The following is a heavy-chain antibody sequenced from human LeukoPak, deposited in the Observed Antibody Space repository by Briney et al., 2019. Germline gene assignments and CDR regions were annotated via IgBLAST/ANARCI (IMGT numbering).Heavy chain of an antibody. J-gene: IGHJ4*02. CDR3: ARRGYYYDSSGYYYYFDY. V-gene: IGHV5-51*01. CDR2: IYPSDSDT. Sequence: GESLKISCKGSGYSFSIYRIGWVRQMPGKGLEWMGLIYPSDSDTRYSPSFQGQVTISADKSISTAYLQWSSLKASDTALYYCARRGYYYDSSGYYYYFDYWGQGTLVTVSS. CDR1: GYSFSIYR. D-gene: IGHD3-22*01.